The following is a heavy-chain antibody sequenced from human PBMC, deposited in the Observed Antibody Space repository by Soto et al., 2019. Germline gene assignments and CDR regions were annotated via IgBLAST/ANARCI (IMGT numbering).Heavy chain of an antibody. CDR3: ARXIGRIVVVPAAIHGMDV. Sequence: ASVKVSCKASGYTFTGYYMHWVRQAPGQGLEWMGWINPNSGGTNYAQKFQGWVTMTRDTSISTAYMELSRLRSDDTAVYYCARXIGRIVVVPAAIHGMDVWGQGTTVTVSS. D-gene: IGHD2-2*01. CDR1: GYTFTGYY. CDR2: INPNSGGT. J-gene: IGHJ6*02. V-gene: IGHV1-2*04.